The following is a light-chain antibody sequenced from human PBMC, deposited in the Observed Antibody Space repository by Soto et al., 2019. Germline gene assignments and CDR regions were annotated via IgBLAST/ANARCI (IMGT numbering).Light chain of an antibody. J-gene: IGLJ2*01. CDR1: SSNIGINF. CDR3: QSYDSGLVGLV. CDR2: MND. Sequence: QSVLTQPPSASGAPGQRVTISCSGSSSNIGINFVYWYQQFPGTAPKLLMSMNDQRPSGVPDRFSGSKSGTSASLAISGLRSEDEAEYYCQSYDSGLVGLVFGTGTKLTVL. V-gene: IGLV1-47*01.